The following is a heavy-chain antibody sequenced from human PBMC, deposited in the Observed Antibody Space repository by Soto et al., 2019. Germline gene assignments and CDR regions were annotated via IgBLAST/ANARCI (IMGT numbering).Heavy chain of an antibody. CDR3: AKDHGSGCDWLRVGDASDI. J-gene: IGHJ3*02. V-gene: IGHV3-30*18. Sequence: QVQLVESGGGVVQPGRSLRLSCAASGFTFSSYGMHWVRQAPCKGLEWVAVISYDGSNKYYADSVKGRFTISRDTSKNTLYLQMNSLRAEDTAMYYCAKDHGSGCDWLRVGDASDIWGQGTMVTVSS. CDR2: ISYDGSNK. CDR1: GFTFSSYG. D-gene: IGHD5-12*01.